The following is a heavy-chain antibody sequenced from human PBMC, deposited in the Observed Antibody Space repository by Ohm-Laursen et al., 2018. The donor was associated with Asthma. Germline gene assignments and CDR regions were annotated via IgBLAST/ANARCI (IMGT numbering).Heavy chain of an antibody. CDR2: IYSGGST. D-gene: IGHD4-11*01. Sequence: SLRLSCAASEFNFRSYAMSWVRQAPGKGLEWVSVIYSGGSTYYADSVKGRFTISRDNSKNTLYLQMNSLRAEDTAVYYCARALRWVTVTLPYYYYGMDVWGQGTTVTVSS. V-gene: IGHV3-53*01. J-gene: IGHJ6*02. CDR3: ARALRWVTVTLPYYYYGMDV. CDR1: EFNFRSYA.